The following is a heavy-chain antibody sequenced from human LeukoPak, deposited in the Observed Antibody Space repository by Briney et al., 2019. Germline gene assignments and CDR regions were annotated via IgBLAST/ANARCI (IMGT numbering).Heavy chain of an antibody. CDR1: GFTFSDYY. J-gene: IGHJ5*02. D-gene: IGHD3-10*01. CDR3: ARVTYGSGSYWFDP. V-gene: IGHV3-11*06. CDR2: ISSSSSYT. Sequence: GGSLRLSCAASGFTFSDYYMSWIRQAPGKGLEWVSCISSSSSYTNYADSVKGRFTISRDNAKNSLYLQMNSLRAEDTAVYYCARVTYGSGSYWFDPWGQGTLVTVSS.